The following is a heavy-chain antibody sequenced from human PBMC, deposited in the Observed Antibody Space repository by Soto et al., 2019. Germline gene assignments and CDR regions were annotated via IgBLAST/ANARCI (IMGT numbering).Heavy chain of an antibody. CDR3: ARGSTYSSELNY. V-gene: IGHV4-34*01. Sequence: SETLSLTCAVYGGSFSGYYWSWIRQPPGKGLEWIGEINHSGSTNYNPSLKSRVTISVDTSKNQFSLKLSSVTAADTAVYYCARGSTYSSELNYWGQGTLVTVSS. CDR1: GGSFSGYY. D-gene: IGHD6-25*01. CDR2: INHSGST. J-gene: IGHJ4*02.